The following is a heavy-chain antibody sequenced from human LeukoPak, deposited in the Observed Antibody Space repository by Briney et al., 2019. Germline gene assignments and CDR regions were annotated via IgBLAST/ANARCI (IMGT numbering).Heavy chain of an antibody. V-gene: IGHV3-23*01. J-gene: IGHJ4*02. CDR1: GLTFSTYA. CDR3: AKDRGY. CDR2: ISASATST. Sequence: GGSLRLSCAASGLTFSTYAMTWVRQAPGKGLEWVSAISASATSTYYADSVKGRFTISRDNSKNTLYLQMNSLRAEDTATYYCAKDRGYWGQGTLVTVSS.